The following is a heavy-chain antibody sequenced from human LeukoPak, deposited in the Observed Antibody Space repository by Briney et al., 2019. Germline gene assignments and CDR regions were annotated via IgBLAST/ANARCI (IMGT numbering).Heavy chain of an antibody. Sequence: SETLSLTCTVSGGSISISRHYWAWIRQPPGKGLDWIGTIHYTGTTYYNPSLKSRVTISEDTSKNQFSLKLSSVTAADTAVYYCAREGSGSYYYYYYYMDVWGKGTTVTVSS. CDR2: IHYTGTT. CDR3: AREGSGSYYYYYYYMDV. J-gene: IGHJ6*03. D-gene: IGHD3-10*01. V-gene: IGHV4-39*07. CDR1: GGSISISRHY.